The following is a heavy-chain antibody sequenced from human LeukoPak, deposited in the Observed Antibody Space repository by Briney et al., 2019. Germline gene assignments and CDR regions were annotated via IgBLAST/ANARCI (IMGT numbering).Heavy chain of an antibody. CDR1: GGTFSSYA. CDR2: IIPIFGTA. J-gene: IGHJ3*02. V-gene: IGHV1-69*06. Sequence: SVKVSCKASGGTFSSYAISWVRQAPGQGLEWMGGIIPIFGTANYAQKFQGRVTITADKSTSTAYMELSNLRSEDTAVYYCARGGNRSMDPDDAFDIWGQGTMVTVSS. CDR3: ARGGNRSMDPDDAFDI. D-gene: IGHD4-23*01.